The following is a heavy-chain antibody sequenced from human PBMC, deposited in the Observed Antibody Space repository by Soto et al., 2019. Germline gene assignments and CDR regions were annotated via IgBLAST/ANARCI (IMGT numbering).Heavy chain of an antibody. CDR1: GDSVSSNSAA. D-gene: IGHD6-19*01. J-gene: IGHJ4*02. Sequence: QSQTLSLTCAISGDSVSSNSAAWNWIRPSPSRGLEWLGRTYYRSKWSNDYAVSVKSRITFNPETSRNQFSLHLNSVTPGDWAVLCCARAILAGSDWVGMPDSWGQGTLVTVSS. CDR2: TYYRSKWSN. CDR3: ARAILAGSDWVGMPDS. V-gene: IGHV6-1*01.